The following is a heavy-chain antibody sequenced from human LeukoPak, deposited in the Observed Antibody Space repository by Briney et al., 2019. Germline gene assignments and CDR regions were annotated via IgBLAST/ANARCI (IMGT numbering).Heavy chain of an antibody. CDR2: INPKSGVT. CDR1: GYTFIDYY. CDR3: ARLGSDRDAFDV. Sequence: ASVKVSCQASGYTFIDYYLHWVRQAPGQGLEWMGWINPKSGVTFYPQTFQGRVTMTRDTSLSTAYMQMTSLTSDDTAVYYCARLGSDRDAFDVWGQGAVVTVSS. V-gene: IGHV1-2*02. D-gene: IGHD3-16*01. J-gene: IGHJ3*01.